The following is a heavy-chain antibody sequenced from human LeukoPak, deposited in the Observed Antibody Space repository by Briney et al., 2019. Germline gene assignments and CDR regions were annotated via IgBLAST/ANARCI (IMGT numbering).Heavy chain of an antibody. CDR2: INPDGSAK. CDR1: GFTFSNFW. CDR3: ARHFSTYSYGLDV. V-gene: IGHV3-7*01. Sequence: GGSLRLSCAASGFTFSNFWMSWVRRAPGKGLEWVAYINPDGSAKYYVDSVKGRFTISRDNAENSLYLQMNSLRPEDTAVYYCARHFSTYSYGLDVWGQGTTVTVSS. J-gene: IGHJ6*02. D-gene: IGHD3-3*02.